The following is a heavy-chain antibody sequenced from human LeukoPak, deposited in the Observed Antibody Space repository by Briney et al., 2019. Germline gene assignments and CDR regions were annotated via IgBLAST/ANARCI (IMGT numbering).Heavy chain of an antibody. D-gene: IGHD3-3*01. CDR2: IYLDGSRA. Sequence: GGSLRLSCAASGFTFSSYEMNWVRQAPGKGLEWVANIYLDGSRAYYVDSVKGRFTISRDNAKNSLYLQMNSLRAEDTAVYYCARYDFWSGYFFDYWGQGTLVTVSS. J-gene: IGHJ4*02. CDR1: GFTFSSYE. CDR3: ARYDFWSGYFFDY. V-gene: IGHV3-7*01.